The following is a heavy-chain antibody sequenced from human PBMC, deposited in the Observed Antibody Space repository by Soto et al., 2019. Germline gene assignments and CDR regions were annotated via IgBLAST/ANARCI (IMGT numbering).Heavy chain of an antibody. Sequence: GGSLRLSCLPFGFTFSDYYMTWIRQGPGKGLEWVSAISGSGGSTYYADSVKGRFTISRDNSKNTLYLQMNSLRAEDTAVYYCAKGAPDYDFWSGPVAYYYGMDVWGQGTTVTVSS. J-gene: IGHJ6*02. V-gene: IGHV3-23*01. CDR1: GFTFSDYY. D-gene: IGHD3-3*01. CDR2: ISGSGGST. CDR3: AKGAPDYDFWSGPVAYYYGMDV.